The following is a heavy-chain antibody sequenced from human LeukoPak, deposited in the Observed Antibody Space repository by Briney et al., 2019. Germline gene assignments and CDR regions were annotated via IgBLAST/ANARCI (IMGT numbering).Heavy chain of an antibody. J-gene: IGHJ4*02. CDR3: ARDHGSSWYSGYNPPFDY. D-gene: IGHD6-13*01. Sequence: ASVKVSCKASGYTFTSYYIHWVRQAPGQGLEWMGIINPSGGSTSYAQKFQGSVTMTRDTSTSTVYMELSSLRSEDTAVYYCARDHGSSWYSGYNPPFDYWGQGTLVTVSS. CDR2: INPSGGST. CDR1: GYTFTSYY. V-gene: IGHV1-46*01.